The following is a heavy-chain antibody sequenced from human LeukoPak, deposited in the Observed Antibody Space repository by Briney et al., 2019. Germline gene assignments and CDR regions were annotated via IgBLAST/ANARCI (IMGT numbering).Heavy chain of an antibody. CDR1: GFSFSTYR. Sequence: GGSLILSCAASGFSFSTYRMNWVRQAPGKGLEWVSSISSSSSYIYYADSLKGRFTISRDNAKNSLYLQMNSLRAEDTAVYYCARALDGYNEDYWGQGTLVTVSS. D-gene: IGHD5-24*01. CDR2: ISSSSSYI. J-gene: IGHJ4*02. V-gene: IGHV3-21*01. CDR3: ARALDGYNEDY.